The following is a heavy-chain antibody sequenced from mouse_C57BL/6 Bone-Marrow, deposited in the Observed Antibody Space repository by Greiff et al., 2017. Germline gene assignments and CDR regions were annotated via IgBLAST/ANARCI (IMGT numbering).Heavy chain of an antibody. D-gene: IGHD2-4*01. CDR3: TRWGYDYNSFAY. J-gene: IGHJ3*01. CDR1: GYTFTSYW. CDR2: IYPGNSDT. V-gene: IGHV1-5*01. Sequence: VQLKESGTVLARPGASVKMSCKTSGYTFTSYWMHWVKQRPGQGLEWIGAIYPGNSDTSYNQKFKGKAKLNAVTSASTAYMELSSLTNEDSAVYYCTRWGYDYNSFAYWGQGTLVTVSA.